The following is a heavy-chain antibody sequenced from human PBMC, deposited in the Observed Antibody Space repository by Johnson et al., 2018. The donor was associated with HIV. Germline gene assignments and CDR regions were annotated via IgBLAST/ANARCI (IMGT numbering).Heavy chain of an antibody. CDR2: IRYDGSNK. V-gene: IGHV3-30*02. CDR1: GFTFSSYG. Sequence: VQLVESGGGVVQPGGSLRLSCAASGFTFSSYGMHWVSQAPGKGLEWVAFIRYDGSNKYYADSVKGRFTISRDNSKNTLYLQMNSLRVEDTAVYYCASEVRGVLDIWGQGTMVTVSS. CDR3: ASEVRGVLDI. D-gene: IGHD3-10*01. J-gene: IGHJ3*02.